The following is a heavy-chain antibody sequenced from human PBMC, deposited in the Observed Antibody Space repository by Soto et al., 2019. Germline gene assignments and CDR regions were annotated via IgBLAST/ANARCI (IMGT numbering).Heavy chain of an antibody. CDR2: IYPGDSDT. CDR1: GYRFTSYW. CDR3: ARLPPRAYYDILTGHVYNYGMDV. Sequence: PGESLKISCKGSGYRFTSYWIGWVRQMPGKGLEWMGIIYPGDSDTRYSPSFQGQVTISADKSISTAYLQWSSLKASDTAMYYCARLPPRAYYDILTGHVYNYGMDVWGQGTTVTVSS. J-gene: IGHJ6*02. D-gene: IGHD3-9*01. V-gene: IGHV5-51*01.